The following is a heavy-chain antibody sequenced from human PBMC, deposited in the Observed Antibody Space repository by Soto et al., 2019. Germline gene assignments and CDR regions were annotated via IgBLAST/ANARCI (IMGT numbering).Heavy chain of an antibody. CDR1: GGTFSNAW. J-gene: IGHJ4*02. V-gene: IGHV3-15*07. D-gene: IGHD3-22*01. CDR3: TTFWDYYDSSGYYAGNDY. Sequence: GGSLRLSCAASGGTFSNAWMNWVRQAPGKGLEWVGRIKSKTDGGTTDYAAPVKGRFTISRDDSKNTLYLQMNSLKTEDTAVYYCTTFWDYYDSSGYYAGNDYWGQGTLVTVSS. CDR2: IKSKTDGGTT.